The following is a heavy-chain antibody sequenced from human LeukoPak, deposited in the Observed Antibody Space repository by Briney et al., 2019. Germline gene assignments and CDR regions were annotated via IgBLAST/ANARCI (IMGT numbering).Heavy chain of an antibody. V-gene: IGHV3-13*01. D-gene: IGHD1-1*01. J-gene: IGHJ6*03. CDR1: GFTFSSFD. CDR3: ARGPPRGKYYYMDV. Sequence: GGSLRLSCAASGFTFSSFDMHWVRQPTGQGLEWVSTIGTASYTYYPGSVEGRFTLSRDNAKNSLYLQMNSLTAGDTAVYYCARGPPRGKYYYMDVWGKGTTVTVSS. CDR2: IGTASYT.